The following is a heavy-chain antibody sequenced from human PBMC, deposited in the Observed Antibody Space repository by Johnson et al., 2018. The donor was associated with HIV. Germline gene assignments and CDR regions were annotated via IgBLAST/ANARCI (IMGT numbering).Heavy chain of an antibody. CDR2: IRYDGSNK. D-gene: IGHD3-22*01. Sequence: VQLVESGGGVVQPGGSLRLYCAASGFTFSSYGMHWVRQAPGKGLEWVAFIRYDGSNKYYADSVKGRFTISRDNSKNTLYLQMNSLRAEDTAVYYCAATYYYDSSGSRYPFDIWGHGTMVTVSS. CDR3: AATYYYDSSGSRYPFDI. CDR1: GFTFSSYG. J-gene: IGHJ3*02. V-gene: IGHV3-30*02.